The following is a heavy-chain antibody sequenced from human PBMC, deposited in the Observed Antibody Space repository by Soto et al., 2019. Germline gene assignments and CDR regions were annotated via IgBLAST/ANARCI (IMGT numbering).Heavy chain of an antibody. J-gene: IGHJ6*02. D-gene: IGHD3-10*01. CDR2: IYHSGST. V-gene: IGHV4-59*12. CDR1: CGSISGYY. CDR3: ARERVDYYGSGTPRGMDV. Sequence: SLTCTVSCGSISGYYWIWIRQPPGKGLEWIGEIYHSGSTNYNPSLKSRVTISVDKSKNQFSLKLSSVTAADTAGYYCARERVDYYGSGTPRGMDVWGQGTTVTVSS.